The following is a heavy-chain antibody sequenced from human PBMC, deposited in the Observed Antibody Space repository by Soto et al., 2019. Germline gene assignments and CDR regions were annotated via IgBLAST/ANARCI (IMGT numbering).Heavy chain of an antibody. V-gene: IGHV3-13*04. D-gene: IGHD2-2*01. Sequence: EVQLVESGGGLVQPGGSLRLSCAASGFTFSSYDMHWVRQPTGKGLEWVSAIGSAGDTYYPGSVKGRFTISRENAKNSLYLQMDSLRVEDTAVYYCARDAKILQPVASDEASEVWGQGTMVTVSS. CDR3: ARDAKILQPVASDEASEV. J-gene: IGHJ3*01. CDR2: IGSAGDT. CDR1: GFTFSSYD.